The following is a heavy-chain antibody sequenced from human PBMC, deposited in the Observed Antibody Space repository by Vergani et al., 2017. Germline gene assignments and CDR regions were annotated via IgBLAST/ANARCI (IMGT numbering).Heavy chain of an antibody. CDR2: ISGSGGST. CDR3: AKPNPQNSGNDYLYYYHAVDV. Sequence: EVQLLESGGDLVQPGGSLRLSCAASGFTFNHYAMNWVCQAPGKGLEWVSGISGSGGSTYYAGSVKGRFTISRDSSKNTLYLQKNSLSAGDTAVYYCAKPNPQNSGNDYLYYYHAVDVWGQGTTVTVSS. J-gene: IGHJ6*02. D-gene: IGHD5-12*01. V-gene: IGHV3-23*01. CDR1: GFTFNHYA.